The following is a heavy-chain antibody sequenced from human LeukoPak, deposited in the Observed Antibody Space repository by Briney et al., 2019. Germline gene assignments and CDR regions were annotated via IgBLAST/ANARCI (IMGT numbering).Heavy chain of an antibody. D-gene: IGHD3-10*01. V-gene: IGHV3-21*01. CDR2: ISSSSSYI. J-gene: IGHJ4*02. Sequence: GGSLRLSCAASGFTFSSYSMNWVRQAPGKGLEWVSSISSSSSYIYYADSVKGRFTISRDNSNSTLYLQMNTLRPEDTAVYHCAKDYGSGTYFGNWGQGTRVAVSS. CDR3: AKDYGSGTYFGN. CDR1: GFTFSSYS.